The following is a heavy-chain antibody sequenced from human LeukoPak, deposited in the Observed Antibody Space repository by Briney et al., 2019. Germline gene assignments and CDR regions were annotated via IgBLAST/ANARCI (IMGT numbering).Heavy chain of an antibody. Sequence: SVKVSCKASGGTFSSYAISWVRQAPGQGREWMGGSIPIFGTANYAQKFQGRVTITTDESTSTAYMELSSLRSEDTAVYYCARAGITMVRGVIIPGAFDIWGQGTMVTVSS. V-gene: IGHV1-69*05. CDR1: GGTFSSYA. CDR3: ARAGITMVRGVIIPGAFDI. CDR2: SIPIFGTA. D-gene: IGHD3-10*01. J-gene: IGHJ3*02.